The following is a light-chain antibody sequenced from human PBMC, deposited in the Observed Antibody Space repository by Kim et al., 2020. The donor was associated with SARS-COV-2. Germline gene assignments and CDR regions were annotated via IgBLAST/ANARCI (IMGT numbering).Light chain of an antibody. Sequence: FPPERSATLSCSASHSISSNVVWYQHKPGQAPRLLIYGASSRATGIPDRFSGSGSGTDFTLTINRLEPEDFAVYYCHQYAGAPWTLGQGTKVDIK. V-gene: IGKV3-20*01. CDR1: HSISSN. CDR3: HQYAGAPWT. J-gene: IGKJ1*01. CDR2: GAS.